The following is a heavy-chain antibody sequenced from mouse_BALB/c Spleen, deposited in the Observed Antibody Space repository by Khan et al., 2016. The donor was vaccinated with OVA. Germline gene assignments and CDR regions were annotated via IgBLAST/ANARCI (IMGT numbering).Heavy chain of an antibody. Sequence: EVQLVESGPGLVKPSQSLSLTCTVTGYSITSDYAWNWIRQFPRNKLEWMGYISYSGSTSYNPSLKSRISIPRDTSKNQFFLQLNSVTTEDTAAYFCARSGYEAWFAYWGQGTLVTVSA. J-gene: IGHJ3*01. CDR2: ISYSGST. D-gene: IGHD2-14*01. CDR1: GYSITSDYA. V-gene: IGHV3-2*02. CDR3: ARSGYEAWFAY.